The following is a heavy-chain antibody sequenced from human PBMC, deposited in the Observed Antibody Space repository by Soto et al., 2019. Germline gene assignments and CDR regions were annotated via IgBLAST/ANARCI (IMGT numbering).Heavy chain of an antibody. D-gene: IGHD3-16*01. Sequence: PGGSLRLSCAASGFTFSSYGMHWVRQAPGKGLEWVAVIWYDGSNKYYADSVKGRFTISRDNSKNTLYLQMNSLRAEDTAVYYCARGPKYDYIWEQPDADYYYYYYMDVWGKGTTVTVSS. CDR3: ARGPKYDYIWEQPDADYYYYYYMDV. J-gene: IGHJ6*03. CDR2: IWYDGSNK. V-gene: IGHV3-33*01. CDR1: GFTFSSYG.